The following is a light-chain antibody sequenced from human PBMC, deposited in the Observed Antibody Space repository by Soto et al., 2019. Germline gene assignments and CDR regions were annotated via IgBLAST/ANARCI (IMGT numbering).Light chain of an antibody. V-gene: IGLV1-44*01. J-gene: IGLJ1*01. Sequence: QPVLTQPPSASGTPGQRVTVSCSGSSSNIASNTVNWYQQLPGTAPKLLIYSNDQRPSGVPDRFSASKSGTSASLATSGLQSEDEADYYCASWDDSLNGHVFGTGTKVTVL. CDR1: SSNIASNT. CDR2: SND. CDR3: ASWDDSLNGHV.